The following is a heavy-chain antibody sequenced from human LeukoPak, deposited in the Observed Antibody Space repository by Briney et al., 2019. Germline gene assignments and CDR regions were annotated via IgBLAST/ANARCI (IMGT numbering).Heavy chain of an antibody. V-gene: IGHV3-30*18. J-gene: IGHJ6*02. CDR3: AKAGSGWYDGGYYYYYGMDV. Sequence: GGSLRLSCAASGFTFSSYGMHWVRQAPGKGLEWVAVISYDGSNKYYADSVKGRFTISRDNSKNTLYLQMNSLRAEDTAVYYCAKAGSGWYDGGYYYYYGMDVWGQGTTVTVSS. CDR2: ISYDGSNK. D-gene: IGHD6-19*01. CDR1: GFTFSSYG.